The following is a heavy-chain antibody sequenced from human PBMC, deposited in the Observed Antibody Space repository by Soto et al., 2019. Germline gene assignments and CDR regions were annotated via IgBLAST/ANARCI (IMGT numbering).Heavy chain of an antibody. D-gene: IGHD5-12*01. Sequence: QVQLVQSGAEVRKPGASVTVSCRSSGDSFNDYYIHWVRQAPGQGFEWMGWINPNGGVTKYAQKCQGWVSMTRDTSIRTVYRQLSRLRSDDTAVYYCARESGGATATLDYYCFYMDVWGTGTTVTVSS. J-gene: IGHJ6*03. CDR1: GDSFNDYY. V-gene: IGHV1-2*04. CDR2: INPNGGVT. CDR3: ARESGGATATLDYYCFYMDV.